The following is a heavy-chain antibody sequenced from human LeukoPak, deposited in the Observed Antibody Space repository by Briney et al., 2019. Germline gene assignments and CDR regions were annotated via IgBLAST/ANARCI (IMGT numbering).Heavy chain of an antibody. D-gene: IGHD3-3*01. J-gene: IGHJ6*03. CDR3: AREPVLVYDFWSGYKEEWSYYMDV. V-gene: IGHV3-21*01. CDR2: ISSSSSYI. CDR1: GFTFSSYS. Sequence: GSLRLSCAASGFTFSSYSMNWVRQAPGKGLEWVSSISSSSSYIYYADSVKGRFTISRDNAKNSLYLQMNSLRAEDTAVYYCAREPVLVYDFWSGYKEEWSYYMDVWGKGTTVTVSS.